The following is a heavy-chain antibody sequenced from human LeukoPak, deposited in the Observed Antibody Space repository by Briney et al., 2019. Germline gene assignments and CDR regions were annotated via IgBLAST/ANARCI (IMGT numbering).Heavy chain of an antibody. CDR1: GFTFSSYS. CDR3: ARTLGGYSYGHDY. J-gene: IGHJ4*02. D-gene: IGHD5-18*01. CDR2: ISSSSSYI. V-gene: IGHV3-21*01. Sequence: GGSLRLSCAASGFTFSSYSMNWVRQAPGKGLEWVSSISSSSSYIYYADSVKGRFTISRDNAKNSQYLQMNSLRAEDTAVYYCARTLGGYSYGHDYWGQGTLVTVSS.